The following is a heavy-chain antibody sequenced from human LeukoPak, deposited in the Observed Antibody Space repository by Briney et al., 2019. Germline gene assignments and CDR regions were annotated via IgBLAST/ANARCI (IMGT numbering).Heavy chain of an antibody. CDR1: GGSIRGSY. Sequence: SETLSLTCTVSGGSIRGSYWSWIRQPPGKGLEWIGYIYYSGSTNYNPTLKSRVTISVDTSKNQFSLKLRSVTAADTAVYSCARGYQLLWGGWFDPWGQGTLVTVSS. CDR3: ARGYQLLWGGWFDP. CDR2: IYYSGST. D-gene: IGHD2-2*01. J-gene: IGHJ5*02. V-gene: IGHV4-59*12.